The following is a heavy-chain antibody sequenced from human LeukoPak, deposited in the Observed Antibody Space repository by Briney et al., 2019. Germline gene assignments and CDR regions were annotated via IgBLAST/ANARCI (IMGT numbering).Heavy chain of an antibody. CDR3: ARDYFDSSDYPQTYYYCYMDV. CDR2: ISSTSTFI. D-gene: IGHD3-22*01. V-gene: IGHV3-21*01. J-gene: IGHJ6*03. Sequence: PGGSLRLSCAASGFTFSRYSMNWVRQAPGKGLQWVASISSTSTFIYSADSVKGRFTISRDTAKNSLFLQMNSLRAEDTAIYYCARDYFDSSDYPQTYYYCYMDVWGKGTTVTDSS. CDR1: GFTFSRYS.